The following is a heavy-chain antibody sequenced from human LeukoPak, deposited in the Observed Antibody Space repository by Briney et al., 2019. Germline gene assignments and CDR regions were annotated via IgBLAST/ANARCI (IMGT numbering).Heavy chain of an antibody. V-gene: IGHV3-30*04. D-gene: IGHD2-15*01. CDR2: ISYDGSNK. J-gene: IGHJ4*02. Sequence: GGSLRLSCAASGFTFSSYAMHWVRQAPGKGPEWVAVISYDGSNKYYADSVKGRFTISRDNSKNTLYLQMNSLRAEDTAVYYCARDPVVVAAGGSFDYWGQGTLVTVSS. CDR3: ARDPVVVAAGGSFDY. CDR1: GFTFSSYA.